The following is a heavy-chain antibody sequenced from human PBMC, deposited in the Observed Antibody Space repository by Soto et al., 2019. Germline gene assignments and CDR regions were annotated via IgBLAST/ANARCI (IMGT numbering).Heavy chain of an antibody. J-gene: IGHJ6*02. CDR2: IYYSGST. Sequence: XATLSLTFTVSGGSISSYYWSWIRQPPGKGLEWIGYIYYSGSTNYNPSLKSRVPISVDTSKNQFSLKLSSVTAADTAVYYCARTADRYYYYGMDVWGQRTTVTVSS. CDR1: GGSISSYY. D-gene: IGHD2-2*01. CDR3: ARTADRYYYYGMDV. V-gene: IGHV4-59*01.